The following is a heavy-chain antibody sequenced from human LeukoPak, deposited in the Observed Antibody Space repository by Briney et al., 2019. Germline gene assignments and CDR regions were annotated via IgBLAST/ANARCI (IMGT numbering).Heavy chain of an antibody. V-gene: IGHV3-66*01. D-gene: IGHD4-17*01. Sequence: GESLKISCAASGFLVSSKYMSWVRQAPGKGLEWVSVIYSGGSTYYADSVKGRFTISRDNSKNTVYLQMNSLRAEDTAVYYCVRVDDYGDYPYYFDSWGQGTLVTVSS. CDR2: IYSGGST. J-gene: IGHJ4*02. CDR1: GFLVSSKY. CDR3: VRVDDYGDYPYYFDS.